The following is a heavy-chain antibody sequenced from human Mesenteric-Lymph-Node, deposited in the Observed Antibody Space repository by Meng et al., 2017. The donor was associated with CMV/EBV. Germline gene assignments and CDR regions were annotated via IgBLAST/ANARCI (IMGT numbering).Heavy chain of an antibody. D-gene: IGHD4-23*01. CDR2: IYYSGST. CDR1: GGSVSSGSYY. J-gene: IGHJ2*01. V-gene: IGHV4-61*01. CDR3: ARVYGGNSVVGSYWYFDL. Sequence: SETLSLTCTVSGGSVSSGSYYWSWIRQPPGKGLEWIGYIYYSGSTNYNPSLKSRVTISVDTSKNQFSLKLSSVTAADTAVYYCARVYGGNSVVGSYWYFDLWGRGTLVTVSS.